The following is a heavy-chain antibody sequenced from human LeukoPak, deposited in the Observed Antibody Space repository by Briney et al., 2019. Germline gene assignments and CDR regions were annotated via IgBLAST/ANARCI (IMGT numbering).Heavy chain of an antibody. CDR3: AKLPREYCSSTSCPNWFDT. Sequence: GGSLRLSCAASGFTFSSYGMHWVRQAPGKGLEWVSALSASGGTTYYADSVKGRFTTSRDNSKNTLYLHMNSLRAEDTAVYYCAKLPREYCSSTSCPNWFDTWGQGTLVTVSS. J-gene: IGHJ5*02. CDR1: GFTFSSYG. V-gene: IGHV3-23*01. D-gene: IGHD2-2*01. CDR2: LSASGGTT.